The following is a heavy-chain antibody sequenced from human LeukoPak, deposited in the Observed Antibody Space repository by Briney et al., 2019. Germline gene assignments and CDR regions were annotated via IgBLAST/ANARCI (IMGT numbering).Heavy chain of an antibody. CDR3: AKDLTAAAAY. D-gene: IGHD6-13*01. CDR1: GISFSAHG. Sequence: GGSLRLSCAASGISFSAHGMHWVRQAPGKGLEWVAIIRFDGSNIHYADSVKGRFTISRDNSKNTLYLQMNSLRAEDTAVYYCAKDLTAAAAYWGQGTLVTVSS. CDR2: IRFDGSNI. V-gene: IGHV3-30*02. J-gene: IGHJ4*02.